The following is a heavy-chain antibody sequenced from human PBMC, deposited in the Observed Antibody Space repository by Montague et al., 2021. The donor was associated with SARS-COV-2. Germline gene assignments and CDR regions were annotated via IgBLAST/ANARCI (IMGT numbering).Heavy chain of an antibody. V-gene: IGHV4-39*02. CDR2: IYYTGNT. CDR3: ARPKRYFDSSGSPSAFDF. D-gene: IGHD3-22*01. J-gene: IGHJ3*01. Sequence: SETLSLTCTVSGGSITNNIDYWAWIRQPPGKGLEWIGSIYYTGNTYYNPSLKSRVTISVVTSKNHFTLKLSSVTAAETAVYYCARPKRYFDSSGSPSAFDFWGQGTKVTVYS. CDR1: GGSITNNIDY.